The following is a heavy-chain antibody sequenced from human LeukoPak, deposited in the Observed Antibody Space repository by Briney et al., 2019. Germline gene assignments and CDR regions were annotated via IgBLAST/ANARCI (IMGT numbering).Heavy chain of an antibody. CDR1: GGTFSSYA. D-gene: IGHD4-17*01. CDR3: ARELEYGDYGAFDI. Sequence: SVKVSCKASGGTFSSYAISWVRQAPGQGLEWMGGIIPIFGTANYAQKFQGRVTITTDESTSTAYMELSSLRSEDTAVYYCARELEYGDYGAFDIWGQGTMATVSS. J-gene: IGHJ3*02. CDR2: IIPIFGTA. V-gene: IGHV1-69*05.